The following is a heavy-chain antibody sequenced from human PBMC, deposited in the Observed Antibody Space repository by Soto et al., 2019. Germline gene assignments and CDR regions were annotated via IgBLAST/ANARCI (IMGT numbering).Heavy chain of an antibody. J-gene: IGHJ4*02. CDR1: GFTFDDYA. CDR3: AKGHGDHRTNFDY. D-gene: IGHD4-17*01. V-gene: IGHV3-9*01. Sequence: EVQLVESGGGLVQPGRSLRLSCAASGFTFDDYAMHWVRQAPGKGLEWVSGLSWNSGSIGYADSVKGRFTISRDNAKNSLYLQINSLRAEDTSLYYCAKGHGDHRTNFDYWGQGTLVTVSS. CDR2: LSWNSGSI.